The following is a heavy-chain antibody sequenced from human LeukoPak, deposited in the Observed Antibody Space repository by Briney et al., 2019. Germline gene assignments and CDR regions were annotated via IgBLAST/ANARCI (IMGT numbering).Heavy chain of an antibody. J-gene: IGHJ4*02. Sequence: PSETLSLTCTVSGGSISSGGYYWSWIRQHPGKGLEWIGYIYYSGSTYYNPSLKSRVTISVDTSKNQFSLKLSSVTAADTAVYYCARGSSGVYSNYVRLLFDYWGQGTPVTVSS. CDR2: IYYSGST. D-gene: IGHD4-11*01. V-gene: IGHV4-31*03. CDR3: ARGSSGVYSNYVRLLFDY. CDR1: GGSISSGGYY.